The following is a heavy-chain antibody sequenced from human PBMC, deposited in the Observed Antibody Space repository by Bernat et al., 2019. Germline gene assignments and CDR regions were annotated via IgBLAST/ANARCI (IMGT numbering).Heavy chain of an antibody. CDR2: ISSDGSLR. D-gene: IGHD6-19*01. Sequence: QVQLVESGGGVVQPGRSLRLSCAASGFTFSSYGMHWVRQAPGKGLEWVSVISSDGSLRYYADSVKGRFTVSRDKSKNTLYLQVNSLRPEDTALYYCAREVGSGWETHTGRYLDLWGHGTLVTVSS. CDR3: AREVGSGWETHTGRYLDL. V-gene: IGHV3-30*19. CDR1: GFTFSSYG. J-gene: IGHJ2*01.